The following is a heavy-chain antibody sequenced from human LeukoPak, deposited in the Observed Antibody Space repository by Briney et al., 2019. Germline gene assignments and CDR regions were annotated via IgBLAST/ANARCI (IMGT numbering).Heavy chain of an antibody. J-gene: IGHJ2*01. CDR1: AFTFSRYS. CDR3: ARTSDTSRRLSWYIDL. D-gene: IGHD2-2*01. V-gene: IGHV3-21*01. Sequence: GGSLRLSCAASAFTFSRYSMNWVRQAAGKGLEWVSFISTRSSYIHYADSIKGRFSISRDNAKKSLYLRINSLIAEETAVYGCARTSDTSRRLSWYIDLWRRGTLVTVSS. CDR2: ISTRSSYI.